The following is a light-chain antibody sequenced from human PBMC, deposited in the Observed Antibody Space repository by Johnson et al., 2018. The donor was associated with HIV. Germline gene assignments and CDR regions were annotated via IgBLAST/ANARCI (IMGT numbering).Light chain of an antibody. CDR2: DSN. V-gene: IGLV1-51*01. J-gene: IGLJ1*01. Sequence: QSVLTQPPSVSAAPGQKVTISCSGSTSKIGNNYVSWYQHLPGAAPKLLIYDSNKRPSGIPDRFSGSKSGTSATLGITGLQTGDEADYYCGTWDSSLSAYVFATGTKVTVL. CDR3: GTWDSSLSAYV. CDR1: TSKIGNNY.